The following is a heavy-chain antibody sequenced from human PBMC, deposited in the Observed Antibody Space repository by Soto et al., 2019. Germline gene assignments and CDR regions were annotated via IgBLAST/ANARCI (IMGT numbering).Heavy chain of an antibody. Sequence: GGSLRLSCTASVFTFGDYAMSWVRQAPGKGLEWVGFIRSKAHGGTTEYAASVKGRFTISRDDAKSIAYLQMNNMKTEDTAVYYCTRDLRKYYDSSGIYYYYYGMDVWGQGTTVTVSS. D-gene: IGHD3-22*01. CDR3: TRDLRKYYDSSGIYYYYYGMDV. J-gene: IGHJ6*02. CDR1: VFTFGDYA. CDR2: IRSKAHGGTT. V-gene: IGHV3-49*04.